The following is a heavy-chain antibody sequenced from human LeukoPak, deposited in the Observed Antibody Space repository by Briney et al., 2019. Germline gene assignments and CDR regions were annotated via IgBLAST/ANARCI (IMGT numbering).Heavy chain of an antibody. CDR1: GGTFSSNV. V-gene: IGHV1-69*13. CDR3: AKEGEGPNDWYFDL. Sequence: SVKVSCKASGGTFSSNVISWVRQAPGQGLEWMGKIIPMFGTVNYAQKFLGRVTITADESTNTAYMEMTSLRSEDTAVYYCAKEGEGPNDWYFDLWGRGTLVTVSS. CDR2: IIPMFGTV. J-gene: IGHJ2*01. D-gene: IGHD3-16*01.